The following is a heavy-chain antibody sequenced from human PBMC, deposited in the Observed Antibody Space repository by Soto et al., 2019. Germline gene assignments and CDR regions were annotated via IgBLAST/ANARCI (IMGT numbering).Heavy chain of an antibody. J-gene: IGHJ6*02. Sequence: GGSLRLSCAASGFTFTNHWIHWVRQAPGKGLVWVSRINSDGSSTNFAGSVKGRFTISRDNAKNTVYLQMNSLRAEDTAVYYCARQVGYYVSRAGMDVWGQGTTVTVSS. D-gene: IGHD2-8*02. V-gene: IGHV3-74*01. CDR3: ARQVGYYVSRAGMDV. CDR1: GFTFTNHW. CDR2: INSDGSST.